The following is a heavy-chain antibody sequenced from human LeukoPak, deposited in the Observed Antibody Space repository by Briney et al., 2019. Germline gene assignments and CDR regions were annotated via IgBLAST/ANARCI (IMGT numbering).Heavy chain of an antibody. V-gene: IGHV3-21*01. D-gene: IGHD6-13*01. CDR1: GFTFSSYS. J-gene: IGHJ4*02. Sequence: RGSLRLSCAASGFTFSSYSMNWVRQAPGKGLEWVSSISSSSSYIYYADSVKGRFTISRDNAKNSLYLQMNSLRAEDTAVYYCARGTYSSSWNFDYWGQGTLVTVSS. CDR3: ARGTYSSSWNFDY. CDR2: ISSSSSYI.